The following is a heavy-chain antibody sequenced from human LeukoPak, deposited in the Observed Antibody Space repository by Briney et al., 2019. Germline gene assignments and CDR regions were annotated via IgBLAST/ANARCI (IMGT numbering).Heavy chain of an antibody. J-gene: IGHJ4*02. CDR3: ARRRGSGSQYWRDPYYFDY. CDR1: GYSISNGYY. D-gene: IGHD3-10*01. V-gene: IGHV4-34*01. CDR2: INHSGST. Sequence: SETLSLTCTVSGYSISNGYYWSWIRQPPGKGLEWIGEINHSGSTNYNPSLKSRVTISVDTSKNQFSLKLSSVTAADTAVYYCARRRGSGSQYWRDPYYFDYWGQGTLVTVSS.